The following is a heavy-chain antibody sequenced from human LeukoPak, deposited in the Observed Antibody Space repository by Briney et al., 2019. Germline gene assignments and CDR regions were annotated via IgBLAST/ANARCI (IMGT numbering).Heavy chain of an antibody. CDR2: IYYSGST. D-gene: IGHD6-13*01. V-gene: IGHV4-59*08. J-gene: IGHJ5*02. CDR1: GGSISSYY. Sequence: SETLSLTCTVSGGSISSYYWSWIRQPPGKGLEWIGYIYYSGSTNYNPSLKSRVTISVDTSKNQFSLKLSSVTAADTAMYYCARMLRSSWYINWFDPWGQGTLVTVSS. CDR3: ARMLRSSWYINWFDP.